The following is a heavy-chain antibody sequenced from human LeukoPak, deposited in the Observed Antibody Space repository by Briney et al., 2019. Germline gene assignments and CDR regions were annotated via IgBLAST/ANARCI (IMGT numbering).Heavy chain of an antibody. CDR3: ARDRNDFYYYYYMDV. CDR2: INPNSGGT. V-gene: IGHV1-2*02. D-gene: IGHD3-3*01. Sequence: ASVKVSCKASGYTFTGYYMHWVRQAPGQGLEWMGWINPNSGGTNYAQKFQGRVTTTRDTSISTAYMELSRLRSDDTAVYYCARDRNDFYYYYYMDVWGKGTTVTVSS. CDR1: GYTFTGYY. J-gene: IGHJ6*03.